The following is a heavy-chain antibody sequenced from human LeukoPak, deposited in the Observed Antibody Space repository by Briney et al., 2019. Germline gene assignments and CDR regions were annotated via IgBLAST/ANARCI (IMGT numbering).Heavy chain of an antibody. CDR1: GFTFSSYS. CDR2: ISSSSSYI. D-gene: IGHD3-22*01. CDR3: ARGVSESSGYYFTFDY. J-gene: IGHJ4*02. Sequence: GGSLRLSCAASGFTFSSYSMNWVRQAPGKGLEWVSSISSSSSYIYYAGSVKGRFTISRDNAKNSLYLQMNSLRAEDTAVYYCARGVSESSGYYFTFDYWGQGTLVTVSS. V-gene: IGHV3-21*01.